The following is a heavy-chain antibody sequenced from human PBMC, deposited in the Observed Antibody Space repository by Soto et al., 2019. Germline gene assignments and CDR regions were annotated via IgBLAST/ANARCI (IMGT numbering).Heavy chain of an antibody. CDR2: MNPNSGNT. Sequence: ASVKVSCKASGYTFTSYDINWVRQATGQGLEWMGWMNPNSGNTGYAQKFQGRVTMTRNTSISTAYMELSSLRSEDTAVYYCARDRWGSGSYAFDIWGQGTMVTVS. CDR1: GYTFTSYD. D-gene: IGHD3-10*01. CDR3: ARDRWGSGSYAFDI. V-gene: IGHV1-8*01. J-gene: IGHJ3*02.